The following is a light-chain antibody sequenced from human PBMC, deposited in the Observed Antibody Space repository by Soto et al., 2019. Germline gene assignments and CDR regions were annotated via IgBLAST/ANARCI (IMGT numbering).Light chain of an antibody. V-gene: IGKV1-5*01. Sequence: DIQVTQSPPTLSASVGDRVTITCRASQTISTWMAWYQQKPGKAPKLLVYDASTLQSGVASRFSGSGSGTEFTLIISGLQPDDSATYYWQHYSSYPFTFGPGTKVDIK. CDR2: DAS. CDR1: QTISTW. J-gene: IGKJ3*01. CDR3: QHYSSYPFT.